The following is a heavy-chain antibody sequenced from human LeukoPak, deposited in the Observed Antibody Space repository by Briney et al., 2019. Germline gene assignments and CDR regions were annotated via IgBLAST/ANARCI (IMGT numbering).Heavy chain of an antibody. Sequence: GGSLRLSCAASGFTFSSYAMSWVRQAPGKGLEWVSAISGSGGSTYYADSVKGRFTISRDNAKNSLYLQMNSLRAEDTAVYYCAKVDELYYYYMDVWGKGTTVTVSS. V-gene: IGHV3-23*01. CDR2: ISGSGGST. D-gene: IGHD1-7*01. CDR3: AKVDELYYYYMDV. CDR1: GFTFSSYA. J-gene: IGHJ6*03.